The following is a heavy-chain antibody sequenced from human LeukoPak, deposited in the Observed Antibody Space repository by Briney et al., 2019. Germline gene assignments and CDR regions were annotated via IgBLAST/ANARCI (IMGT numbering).Heavy chain of an antibody. V-gene: IGHV3-66*01. CDR3: ARGCCGGDCPRDDDAFDI. Sequence: GGSLRLSCAASGLTVSRNYMTWVRQAPGEGLEWVSTIYSSGTTYYADSVKGRFAISRDSSKNTLYLQMNSLRADDTAVYYCARGCCGGDCPRDDDAFDIWGQGTTVTVSS. CDR1: GLTVSRNY. CDR2: IYSSGTT. J-gene: IGHJ3*02. D-gene: IGHD2-21*02.